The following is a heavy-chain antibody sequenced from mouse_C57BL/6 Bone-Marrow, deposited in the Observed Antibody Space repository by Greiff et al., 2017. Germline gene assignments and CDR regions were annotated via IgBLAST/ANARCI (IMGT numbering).Heavy chain of an antibody. J-gene: IGHJ4*01. Sequence: QVQLQQPGPELVKPGASVKMSCKASGYTFTSYWITWVKQRPGQGLEWIGDIYPGSGSTNYNEKFKSKATLTVDTSSSTAYMQLSSLTSEDSAVYYCARFRGNYYSYYAMDYWGQGTSVTVSS. CDR2: IYPGSGST. CDR1: GYTFTSYW. CDR3: ARFRGNYYSYYAMDY. D-gene: IGHD2-1*01. V-gene: IGHV1-55*01.